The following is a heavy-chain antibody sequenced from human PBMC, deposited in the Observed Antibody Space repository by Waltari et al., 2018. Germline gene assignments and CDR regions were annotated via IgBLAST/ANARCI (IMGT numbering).Heavy chain of an antibody. J-gene: IGHJ4*02. CDR2: IYHSGST. CDR1: GYSISSGYY. CDR3: ARDRRELLLDY. Sequence: QVQLQESGPGLVKPSETLSLTCAVSGYSISSGYYWGWIRQPPGKGLEWIGSIYHSGSTYYNPSLKSRVTISVDTSKNQFSLKLSSVTAADTAVYYCARDRRELLLDYWGQGTLVTVSS. V-gene: IGHV4-38-2*02. D-gene: IGHD1-26*01.